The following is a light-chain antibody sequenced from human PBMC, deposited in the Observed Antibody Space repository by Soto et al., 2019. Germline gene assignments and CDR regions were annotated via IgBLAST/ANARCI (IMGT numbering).Light chain of an antibody. CDR2: EVS. J-gene: IGLJ1*01. Sequence: QSVLTQPASVSGSPGQSITISCTGSSSDIGAYKYVSWFQQYAGKAPKLIISEVSNRPSGVSNRFSGSKSGTAASLTISGLQTEDEADYFCFSFTTDWTHVFGTGTKVTVL. V-gene: IGLV2-14*01. CDR3: FSFTTDWTHV. CDR1: SSDIGAYKY.